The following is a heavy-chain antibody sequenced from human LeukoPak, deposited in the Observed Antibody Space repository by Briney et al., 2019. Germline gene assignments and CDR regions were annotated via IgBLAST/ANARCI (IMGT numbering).Heavy chain of an antibody. CDR1: GFTFSSYG. J-gene: IGHJ4*02. Sequence: GGSLRLSCAASGFTFSSYGMHWVRQAPGKGLEWVAVIWYDGSNKYYADSVKGRFTISRDNSKNTLYLQMNSLRAEDTAVYYCARGGYYYDTGRDYFDYWGQGTLVTVSS. CDR2: IWYDGSNK. CDR3: ARGGYYYDTGRDYFDY. D-gene: IGHD3-22*01. V-gene: IGHV3-33*01.